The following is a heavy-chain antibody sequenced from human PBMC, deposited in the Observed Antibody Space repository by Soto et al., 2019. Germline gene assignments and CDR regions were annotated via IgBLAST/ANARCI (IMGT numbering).Heavy chain of an antibody. CDR3: ARINTSFGVETDYYYGMDF. D-gene: IGHD3-3*01. CDR2: ISSSSSYI. J-gene: IGHJ6*02. Sequence: PGGSLRLSCAASGFTFSSYSMNWVRQAPGKGLEWVSSISSSSSYIYYADSVKGRFTISRDNAKNSLYLQMNSLRAEDTAVYYCARINTSFGVETDYYYGMDFWGQGTSVTVS. CDR1: GFTFSSYS. V-gene: IGHV3-21*01.